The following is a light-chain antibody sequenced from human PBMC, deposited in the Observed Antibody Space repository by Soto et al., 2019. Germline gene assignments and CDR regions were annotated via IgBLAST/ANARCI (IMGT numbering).Light chain of an antibody. Sequence: EIVLTQSPATLSLSPGERATLSCRASQSVSSYLAWYQQKPGQAPRLLIYDASNRATGIPARFSGSGSGTNFPPTNNSLEPEDFAFYTCQQQSNWPPAPFGQGTRREIK. CDR2: DAS. J-gene: IGKJ5*01. V-gene: IGKV3-11*01. CDR3: QQQSNWPPAP. CDR1: QSVSSY.